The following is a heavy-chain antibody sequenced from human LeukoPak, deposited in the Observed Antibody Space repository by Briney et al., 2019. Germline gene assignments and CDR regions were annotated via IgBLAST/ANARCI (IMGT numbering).Heavy chain of an antibody. J-gene: IGHJ1*01. CDR3: ARGSSEFRSLIPH. CDR2: IIPIFGTA. D-gene: IGHD2-21*01. V-gene: IGHV1-69*13. CDR1: GGTFSNYA. Sequence: SVKVSCKASGGTFSNYAISWVRQAPGQGLEWMGGIIPIFGTANYAEKFRGRVTITADETTSTAYMELSRLKSEDTAVYYCARGSSEFRSLIPHWGQGTLVTVSS.